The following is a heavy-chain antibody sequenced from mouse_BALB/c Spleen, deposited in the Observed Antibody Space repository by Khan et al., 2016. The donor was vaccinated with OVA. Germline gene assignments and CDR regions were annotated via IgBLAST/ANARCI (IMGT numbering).Heavy chain of an antibody. J-gene: IGHJ3*01. CDR1: GYSFTDYI. CDR2: LYPGSGSI. D-gene: IGHD1-1*01. V-gene: IGHV1-77*01. CDR3: ARRDYGSSYRGVAY. Sequence: VQLQEPGPELVKPGASVKMSCKASGYSFTDYIISWVKQRTGQGLQWIGELYPGSGSIHYNEKFKGKATLTADQSSNTAYMQLSSLTSEDSAVXCSARRDYGSSYRGVAYWGHGTLVTVA.